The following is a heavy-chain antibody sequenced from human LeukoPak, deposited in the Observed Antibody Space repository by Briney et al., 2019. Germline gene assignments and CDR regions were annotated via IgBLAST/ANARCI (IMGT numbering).Heavy chain of an antibody. D-gene: IGHD5-24*01. CDR1: GATFSSYA. J-gene: IGHJ4*02. CDR3: ARRDGYNYFLPDY. CDR2: IIPIFGTA. Sequence: SRKVSCKAYGATFSSYAISWVRQAPGQGLEWIGRIIPIFGTANYAQTFQGRVTITTDASKSTAYVELRSPRSEDAAVYYCARRDGYNYFLPDYWGQGTLVTVSS. V-gene: IGHV1-69*05.